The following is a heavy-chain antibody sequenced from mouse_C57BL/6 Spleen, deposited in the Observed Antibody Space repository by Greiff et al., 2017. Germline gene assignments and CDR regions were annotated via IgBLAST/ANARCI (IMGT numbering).Heavy chain of an antibody. CDR1: AYTFTSSW. D-gene: IGHD2-4*01. CDR2: INPSSGYT. Sequence: QVQLQQSGAELAQPGASVKLSCKATAYTFTSSWMHWVKQRPGKGLELIGSINPSSGYTKYHQKFKDKATLTADKSSSKAYMQRCSLTYEDSAGYYCARGDYDGPWFAYRGQGALVTVFA. CDR3: ARGDYDGPWFAY. J-gene: IGHJ3*01. V-gene: IGHV1-7*01.